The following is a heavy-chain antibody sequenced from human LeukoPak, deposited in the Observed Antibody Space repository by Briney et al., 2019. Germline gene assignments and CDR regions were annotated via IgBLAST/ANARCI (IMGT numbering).Heavy chain of an antibody. CDR2: IKQDGREK. CDR3: ARGFAVDY. CDR1: GFTFSNYW. J-gene: IGHJ4*02. V-gene: IGHV3-7*01. Sequence: GWSLRLSYPASGFTFSNYWMSWLRQAPGKGLEGVANIKQDGREKNYVDPVKGRFTISRDNAKNSLSLQMNSLRVEDTAVYYCARGFAVDYGGGGTLVTVS. D-gene: IGHD3-10*01.